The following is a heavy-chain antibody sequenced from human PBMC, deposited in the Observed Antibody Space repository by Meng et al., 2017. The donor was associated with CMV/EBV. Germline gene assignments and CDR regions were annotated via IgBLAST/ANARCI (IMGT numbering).Heavy chain of an antibody. CDR3: ARVIAVAGLNPGRFDY. V-gene: IGHV3-53*01. J-gene: IGHJ4*02. D-gene: IGHD6-19*01. Sequence: LSLTCAASGFTVSSNYMSWVRQAPGKGLEWVSVIYSGGSTYYADSVKGRFTISRDNSKNTLYLQMNSLRAEDTAVYYCARVIAVAGLNPGRFDYWGQGTLVTVSS. CDR2: IYSGGST. CDR1: GFTVSSNY.